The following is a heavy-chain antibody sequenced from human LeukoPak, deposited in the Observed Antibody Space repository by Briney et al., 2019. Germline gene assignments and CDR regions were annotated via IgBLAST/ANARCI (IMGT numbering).Heavy chain of an antibody. CDR2: INHSGST. CDR1: GGSFSGYY. J-gene: IGHJ4*02. Sequence: SETLSLTCAVYGGSFSGYYWSWIRQPPGKGLEWIGEINHSGSTNYNPSLKSRVTISVDTSKNQFSLKLSSVTAADTAVYYCARGPRGWYHLHYFDYWGQGTLVTVSS. CDR3: ARGPRGWYHLHYFDY. V-gene: IGHV4-34*01. D-gene: IGHD6-19*01.